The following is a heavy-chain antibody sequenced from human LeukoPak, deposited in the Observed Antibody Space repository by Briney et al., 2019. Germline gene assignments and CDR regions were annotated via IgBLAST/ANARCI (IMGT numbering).Heavy chain of an antibody. D-gene: IGHD1-26*01. Sequence: ASVKVSCKVSGYTLTELSMHWVRQAPGKGLEWMGGFDPEDGETIYAQKFQGRVTMTRDTSTSTVYMELSSLRSEDTAVYYCARDKGRELIKLALYYWGQGTLVTVSS. CDR2: FDPEDGET. CDR3: ARDKGRELIKLALYY. J-gene: IGHJ4*02. V-gene: IGHV1-24*01. CDR1: GYTLTELS.